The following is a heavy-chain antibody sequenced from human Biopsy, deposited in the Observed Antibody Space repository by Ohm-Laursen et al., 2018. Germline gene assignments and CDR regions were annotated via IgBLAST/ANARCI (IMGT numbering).Heavy chain of an antibody. CDR2: VYYTGST. CDR3: ARDRGYYSDRTVPGYFDL. V-gene: IGHV4-59*01. D-gene: IGHD3-22*01. CDR1: GDSISSYY. J-gene: IGHJ2*01. Sequence: ETLSLTCAVSGDSISSYYWSWIRQPPGKGLQWIGYVYYTGSTDYNPSLQSRVTISVDTSKNHFSLRLRSVTPADTAIYYCARDRGYYSDRTVPGYFDLWGRGTLVTVSS.